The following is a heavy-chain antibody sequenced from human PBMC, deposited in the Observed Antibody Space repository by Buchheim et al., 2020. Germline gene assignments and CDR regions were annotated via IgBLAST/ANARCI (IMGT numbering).Heavy chain of an antibody. V-gene: IGHV3-7*01. D-gene: IGHD2-15*01. J-gene: IGHJ6*02. Sequence: EVQLVESGGGLVQPGGSLRLSCAASGFTFSSYWMSWVRQAPGKGLEWVANIKQDGSEKSYVDSVRGRFTLSRDNAKNSLNLQMNSLTVEDTAVYYCARVVVATYYYYYGMDVWGQGTT. CDR2: IKQDGSEK. CDR3: ARVVVATYYYYYGMDV. CDR1: GFTFSSYW.